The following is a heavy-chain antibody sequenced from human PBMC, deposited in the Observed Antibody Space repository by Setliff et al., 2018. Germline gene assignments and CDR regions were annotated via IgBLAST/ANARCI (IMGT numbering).Heavy chain of an antibody. CDR3: AKELSMAYGND. V-gene: IGHV3-23*01. Sequence: PSETLSLSCAASGFTFSSYVMAWVRQAPGKGLEWVSSITGSGGGTYYADSVKGRFIVSRDNSKNTLYLQMNSLRVDDTAIYYCAKELSMAYGNDWGLGTLVTVSS. D-gene: IGHD1-1*01. CDR1: GFTFSSYV. J-gene: IGHJ4*02. CDR2: ITGSGGGT.